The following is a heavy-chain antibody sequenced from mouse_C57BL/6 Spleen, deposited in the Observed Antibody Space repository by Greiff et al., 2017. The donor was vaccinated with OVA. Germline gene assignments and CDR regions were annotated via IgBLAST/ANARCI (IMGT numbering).Heavy chain of an antibody. CDR2: IYPGDGDT. J-gene: IGHJ4*01. CDR3: ARDGTGYAMDY. V-gene: IGHV1-80*01. CDR1: GYAFSSYW. Sequence: QVQLKQSGAELVKPGASVKISCKASGYAFSSYWMNWVKQRPGKGLEGIGQIYPGDGDTNYNGKFKGKATLTADKSSSTAYMQLSSLTSEDSAVYFCARDGTGYAMDYWGQGTSVTVSS.